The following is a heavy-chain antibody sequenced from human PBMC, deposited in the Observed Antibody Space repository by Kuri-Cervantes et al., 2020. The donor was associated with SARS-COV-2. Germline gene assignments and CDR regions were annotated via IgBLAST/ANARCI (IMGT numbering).Heavy chain of an antibody. CDR1: GDSVSSNSAA. Sequence: SETLSLTCAISGDSVSSNSAAWNWIRQSPSRGLEWLGRTYYRSKWYNDYAVSVKSRITINPDTSKNQFSLKLSSVTAADTAVYYCARGRIPWQQLAHYYYYGMDVWGQGTTVTVSS. D-gene: IGHD6-13*01. J-gene: IGHJ6*02. V-gene: IGHV6-1*01. CDR2: TYYRSKWYN. CDR3: ARGRIPWQQLAHYYYYGMDV.